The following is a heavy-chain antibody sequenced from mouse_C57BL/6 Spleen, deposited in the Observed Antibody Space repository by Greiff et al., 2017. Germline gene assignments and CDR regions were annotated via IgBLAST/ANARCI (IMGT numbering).Heavy chain of an antibody. D-gene: IGHD2-3*01. V-gene: IGHV5-6*01. CDR3: ARDDGYYGAMDY. CDR2: LSSGGSYT. Sequence: EVMLVESGGDLVKPGGSLKLSCAASGFTFSSYGMSWVRQTPDKRLAWVATLSSGGSYTYYPDSVKGRFTISRDNAKNTLYLQMSSLKSEDTAMYYCARDDGYYGAMDYWGQGTSVTVSS. J-gene: IGHJ4*01. CDR1: GFTFSSYG.